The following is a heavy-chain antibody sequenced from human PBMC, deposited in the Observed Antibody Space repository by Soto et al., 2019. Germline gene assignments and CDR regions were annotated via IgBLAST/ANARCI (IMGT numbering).Heavy chain of an antibody. D-gene: IGHD2-2*01. J-gene: IGHJ4*02. CDR2: ISDDGSNK. CDR3: AKGPVVVRQVADLDF. V-gene: IGHV3-30*18. CDR1: GFTFSSYA. Sequence: QVQLVESGGGVVQPGRSLRLSCAASGFTFSSYAMNWVRHAPGKGLEWVALISDDGSNKYYGESVKGRFTISRENSKSTGYLQMNSLRDEDTAIYYCAKGPVVVRQVADLDFWGQGTLVTVSS.